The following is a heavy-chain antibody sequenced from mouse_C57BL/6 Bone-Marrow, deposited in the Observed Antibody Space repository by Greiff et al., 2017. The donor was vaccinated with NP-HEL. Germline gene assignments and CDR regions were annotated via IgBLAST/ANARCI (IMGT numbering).Heavy chain of an antibody. D-gene: IGHD1-1*01. CDR2: IDPSDSYT. J-gene: IGHJ4*01. Sequence: QVQLKQPGAELVRPGTSVKLSCKASGYTFTSYWMHWVKQRPGQGLEWIGVIDPSDSYTNYNQKFKGKATLTVDTSSSTAYMQLSSLTSEDSAVYYCARGRGSRTYYAMDYWGQGTSVTVSS. CDR3: ARGRGSRTYYAMDY. V-gene: IGHV1-59*01. CDR1: GYTFTSYW.